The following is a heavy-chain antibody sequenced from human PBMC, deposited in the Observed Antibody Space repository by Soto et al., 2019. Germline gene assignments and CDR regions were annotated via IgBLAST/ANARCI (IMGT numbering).Heavy chain of an antibody. J-gene: IGHJ6*02. CDR3: ARLRLRVYYYYGMDV. Sequence: ASETLSLTYSVSNGSISTYYWTWVRQPPGKGLEWIGEIYYSGSTNYNPSLKSRVTISVDTSKNQFSLKLSSVTAADTAVYYCARLRLRVYYYYGMDVWGQGTTVTVSS. V-gene: IGHV4-59*12. CDR1: NGSISTYY. D-gene: IGHD2-21*02. CDR2: IYYSGST.